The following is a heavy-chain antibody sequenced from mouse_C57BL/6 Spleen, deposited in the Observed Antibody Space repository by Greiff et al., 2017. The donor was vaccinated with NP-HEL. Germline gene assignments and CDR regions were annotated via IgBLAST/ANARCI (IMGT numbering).Heavy chain of an antibody. Sequence: EVKLVESGGGLVQPGGSLSLSCAASGFTFTDYYMSWVRQPPGKALEWLGFIRNKANGYTTEYSASVKGRFTISRDNSQSILYLQMNALRAEDSATYYCASSPLDSYWYFDVWGTGTTVTVSS. CDR1: GFTFTDYY. CDR3: ASSPLDSYWYFDV. CDR2: IRNKANGYTT. V-gene: IGHV7-3*01. J-gene: IGHJ1*03.